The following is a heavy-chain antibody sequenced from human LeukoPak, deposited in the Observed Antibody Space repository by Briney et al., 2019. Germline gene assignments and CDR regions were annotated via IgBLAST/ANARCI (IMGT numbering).Heavy chain of an antibody. J-gene: IGHJ4*02. V-gene: IGHV3-7*04. Sequence: ETLSLTCTVSDGSINTSLWTWVRQAPGKGLEWVANMKVDGSDIHYVDSVKGRFTISSDNARNSLYLQMNTLRVADTAVYYCARGRGWIYDSWGRGTLVTVSS. CDR3: ARGRGWIYDS. D-gene: IGHD6-19*01. CDR2: MKVDGSDI. CDR1: DGSINTSL.